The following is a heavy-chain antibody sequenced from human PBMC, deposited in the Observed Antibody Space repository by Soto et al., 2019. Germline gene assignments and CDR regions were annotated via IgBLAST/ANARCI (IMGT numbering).Heavy chain of an antibody. D-gene: IGHD6-19*01. CDR3: ARTRFGAVAGT. Sequence: QVQLVQSGAEVKKPGASVKVSCKASGYTFTSYDIHWVRQATGLGPEWMGWMNPNSGNTVYAQKFQGRVTMTGNTSMSTAYMVLSSLRSEDTAVYYCARTRFGAVAGTWGQGTLVTVSS. V-gene: IGHV1-8*01. J-gene: IGHJ5*02. CDR1: GYTFTSYD. CDR2: MNPNSGNT.